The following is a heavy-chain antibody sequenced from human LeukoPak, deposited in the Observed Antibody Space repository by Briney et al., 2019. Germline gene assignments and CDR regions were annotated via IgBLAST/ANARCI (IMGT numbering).Heavy chain of an antibody. J-gene: IGHJ4*02. CDR1: GFTFSSYE. V-gene: IGHV3-21*01. CDR3: ARYMYSSTAFDY. Sequence: TGGSLRLSCAASGFTFSSYEMNWVRQAPGKGLEWVSSISSTSSHIYYADSVKGRFTISRDNAKNSLYLQMNSLRAEDTAVYYCARYMYSSTAFDYWGQGTLVTVSS. CDR2: ISSTSSHI. D-gene: IGHD6-13*01.